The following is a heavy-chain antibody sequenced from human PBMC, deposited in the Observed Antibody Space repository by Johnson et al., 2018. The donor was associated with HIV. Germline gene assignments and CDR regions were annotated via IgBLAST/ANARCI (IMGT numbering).Heavy chain of an antibody. V-gene: IGHV3-9*01. Sequence: VQLVESGGGLVQPGRSLRLSCAASGFTFDDYAMYWVRQAPGKGLEWVSGISWNSGSISYADSVKGRFTISRDNAKNSLYLQMNSLRAEDTAVYYCARDRGYWDAFDVWGQGTMVTVSS. J-gene: IGHJ3*01. CDR3: ARDRGYWDAFDV. D-gene: IGHD3-22*01. CDR2: ISWNSGSI. CDR1: GFTFDDYA.